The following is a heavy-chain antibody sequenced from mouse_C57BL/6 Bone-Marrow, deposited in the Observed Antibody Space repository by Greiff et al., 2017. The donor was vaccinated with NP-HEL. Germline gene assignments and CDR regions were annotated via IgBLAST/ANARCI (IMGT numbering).Heavy chain of an antibody. V-gene: IGHV1-55*01. CDR2: IYPGSGST. D-gene: IGHD2-2*01. J-gene: IGHJ1*03. Sequence: QVQLQQPGAELVKPGASVKMSCKASGYTFTSYWITWVKQRPGQGLEWIGDIYPGSGSTNYNEKFKSKATLTVDTSSSTAYMQLSSLTSEDSAVYYCARGSTMVTTGYFDVWGTGTTVTVSS. CDR1: GYTFTSYW. CDR3: ARGSTMVTTGYFDV.